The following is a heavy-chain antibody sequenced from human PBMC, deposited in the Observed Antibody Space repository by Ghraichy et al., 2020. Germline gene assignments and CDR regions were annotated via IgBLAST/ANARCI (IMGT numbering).Heavy chain of an antibody. CDR2: INPSGGST. D-gene: IGHD7-27*01. J-gene: IGHJ6*02. CDR3: ARESGRPYYYYYGMDV. CDR1: GYTFTSYY. V-gene: IGHV1-46*03. Sequence: ASVKVSCKASGYTFTSYYMHWVRQAPGQGLEWMGIINPSGGSTSYAQKFQGRVTMTRDTSTSTVYMELSSLRSEDTAVYYCARESGRPYYYYYGMDVWGQGTTVTVSS.